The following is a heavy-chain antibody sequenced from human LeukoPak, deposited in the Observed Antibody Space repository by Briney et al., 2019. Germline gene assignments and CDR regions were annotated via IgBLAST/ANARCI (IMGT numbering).Heavy chain of an antibody. Sequence: GASVKVSCKASGYTFTSYDINWVRQATGQGLEWMGWMNPNSGNTGYAQEFQGRVTITRNTSISTAYMELSSLRSEDTAVYYCARGRNWGDLARAINYYYYYMDVWGKGTTVTVSS. D-gene: IGHD3-16*01. CDR1: GYTFTSYD. CDR3: ARGRNWGDLARAINYYYYYMDV. V-gene: IGHV1-8*03. CDR2: MNPNSGNT. J-gene: IGHJ6*03.